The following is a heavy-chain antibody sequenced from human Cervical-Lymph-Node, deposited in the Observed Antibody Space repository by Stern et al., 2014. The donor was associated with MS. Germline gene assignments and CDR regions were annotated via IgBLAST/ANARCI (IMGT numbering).Heavy chain of an antibody. CDR2: IYWDDEK. CDR3: AHRLLYSGSWYDWDRFDP. J-gene: IGHJ5*02. CDR1: GFSLSTSGVG. V-gene: IGHV2-5*02. D-gene: IGHD6-13*01. Sequence: QITLKESGPTLVKPTHTLTLTCTFSGFSLSTSGVGVGWLRQPPGKALEWLALIYWDDEKRYRPSLKSKLTVPQDASKNPAGATMTNMDPVDTATYYCAHRLLYSGSWYDWDRFDPWGQGTLVTVSS.